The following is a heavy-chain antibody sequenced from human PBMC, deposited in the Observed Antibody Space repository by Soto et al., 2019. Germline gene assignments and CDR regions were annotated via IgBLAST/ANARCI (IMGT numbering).Heavy chain of an antibody. D-gene: IGHD3-3*01. CDR2: IYYSGST. CDR3: ARQKSPTGVTIFGVVIIGESFDY. Sequence: QLQLQESGPGLVKPSETLSLTCTVSGGSISSSSYYWGWIRQPPGKGLEWIGSIYYSGSTYYNPSLKSRVTISVDTSKNQFSLKLSSVTAADTAVYYCARQKSPTGVTIFGVVIIGESFDYWGQGTLVTVSS. CDR1: GGSISSSSYY. J-gene: IGHJ4*02. V-gene: IGHV4-39*01.